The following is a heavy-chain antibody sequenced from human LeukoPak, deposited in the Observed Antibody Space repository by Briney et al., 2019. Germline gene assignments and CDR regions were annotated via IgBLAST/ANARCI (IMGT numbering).Heavy chain of an antibody. CDR2: IYPGDSDS. CDR1: GYDFTSYW. D-gene: IGHD2-21*02. Sequence: GESLKISCKGSGYDFTSYWIGWVRQMPGKGLEWMGIIYPGDSDSRLSPSLQGQVTISADKSISTAYLQWNSLKASDTAMYYCARGHHVVVATATWASDAFDLWGQGTMVTVSS. V-gene: IGHV5-51*01. J-gene: IGHJ3*01. CDR3: ARGHHVVVATATWASDAFDL.